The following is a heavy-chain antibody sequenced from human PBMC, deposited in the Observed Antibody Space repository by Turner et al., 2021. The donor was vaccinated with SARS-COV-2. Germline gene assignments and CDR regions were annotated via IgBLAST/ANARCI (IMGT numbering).Heavy chain of an antibody. V-gene: IGHV3-20*04. Sequence: EVPLAEPGGLVLLPGRSLILLWLAPRSTCDDGGMSWVRQAPGKGLEWVSGNSWNGGSTGYADSVKGRFTITRDNAKNPLYLQMNSLRAEDTALYYCARDRGEGWFGESHYFDYWGQGTLVTVSS. CDR3: ARDRGEGWFGESHYFDY. D-gene: IGHD3-10*01. CDR2: NSWNGGST. J-gene: IGHJ4*02. CDR1: RSTCDDGG.